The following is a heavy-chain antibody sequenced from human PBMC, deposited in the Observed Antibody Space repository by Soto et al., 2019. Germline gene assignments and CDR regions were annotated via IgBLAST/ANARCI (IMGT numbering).Heavy chain of an antibody. CDR3: ARSSGISGPPVY. D-gene: IGHD6-25*01. Sequence: PSETLSLTCTVSGGSISSYYWSWIRQPPGKGLEWIGYIYYSGSTNYNPSLKSRATISVDTSKNQFSLKLSSVTAADTAVYYCARSSGISGPPVYWGQGTLVTVSS. CDR1: GGSISSYY. J-gene: IGHJ4*02. V-gene: IGHV4-59*01. CDR2: IYYSGST.